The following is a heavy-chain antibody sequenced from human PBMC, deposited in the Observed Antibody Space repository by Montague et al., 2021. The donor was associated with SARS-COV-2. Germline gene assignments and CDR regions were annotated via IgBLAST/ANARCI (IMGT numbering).Heavy chain of an antibody. CDR2: INLSGGGT. J-gene: IGHJ3*01. V-gene: IGHV1-46*01. D-gene: IGHD4-17*01. Sequence: SVKVSCKASGYTFTSYYMHWVRQAPGQGLEWMGIINLSGGGTSYAQRFQGRVTMTRDTSTSTVYLELSSLTSEDTAVYYCARDPTVTKSDDAFDLWGQGTMVSVSA. CDR3: ARDPTVTKSDDAFDL. CDR1: GYTFTSYY.